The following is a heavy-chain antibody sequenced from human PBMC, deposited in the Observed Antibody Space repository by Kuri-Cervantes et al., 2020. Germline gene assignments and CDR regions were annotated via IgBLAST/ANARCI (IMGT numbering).Heavy chain of an antibody. J-gene: IGHJ5*02. CDR2: IYYSGNT. CDR3: TRGRIGTVRGVSPPFDP. CDR1: GGSISSSSYY. V-gene: IGHV4-39*02. Sequence: SETLSLTCTVSGGSISSSSYYWGWIRQPPGKGLEWIGSIYYSGNTNYNPSLKSRVTLSLDTSQNHFSLKLTSVTAADTAVYYCTRGRIGTVRGVSPPFDPWGQGSLVTVSS. D-gene: IGHD3-10*01.